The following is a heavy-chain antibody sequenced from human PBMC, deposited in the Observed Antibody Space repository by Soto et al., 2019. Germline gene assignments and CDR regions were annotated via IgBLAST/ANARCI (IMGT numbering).Heavy chain of an antibody. CDR3: ARVTVNNVLAGPFDY. V-gene: IGHV1-46*03. D-gene: IGHD3-9*01. CDR1: GYTFTSYG. CDR2: INPGAGST. Sequence: VKVSCKASGYTFTSYGISWVRQAPGQGLEWMGIINPGAGSTTYAQNFQGRVTMTSDTSTSTVFMGLSSLRSDDTAVYYCARVTVNNVLAGPFDYWGQGTLVTVSS. J-gene: IGHJ4*02.